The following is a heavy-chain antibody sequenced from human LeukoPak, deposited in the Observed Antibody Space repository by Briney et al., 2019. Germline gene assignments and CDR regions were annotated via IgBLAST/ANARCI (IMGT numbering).Heavy chain of an antibody. D-gene: IGHD6-13*01. V-gene: IGHV3-30*04. J-gene: IGHJ4*02. CDR1: GFTFSSYA. CDR3: ARDLAGPSSSSGY. Sequence: GRSLRLSCAASGFTFSSYAMHWVRQAPGKGLEWVAVISYDGSNKYYADSVKGRFTISRDNSKNTLYLQMNSLRAEDTAVYYCARDLAGPSSSSGYWGQGTLVTVSS. CDR2: ISYDGSNK.